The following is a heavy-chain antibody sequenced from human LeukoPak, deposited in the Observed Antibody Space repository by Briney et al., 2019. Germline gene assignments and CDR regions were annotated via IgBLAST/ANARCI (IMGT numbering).Heavy chain of an antibody. J-gene: IGHJ5*02. CDR2: IKTKTDGGAT. V-gene: IGHV3-15*01. D-gene: IGHD3-22*01. Sequence: PGGSLRLSCAASGFTFSNVYMSWVRQAPGKGLEWVGRIKTKTDGGATDYAAPVKGRFTISRDDSQNTLYLQMNSLKTEDTAVYYCTTDHDSSGYYYTYVTWGQGTLVTVSS. CDR3: TTDHDSSGYYYTYVT. CDR1: GFTFSNVY.